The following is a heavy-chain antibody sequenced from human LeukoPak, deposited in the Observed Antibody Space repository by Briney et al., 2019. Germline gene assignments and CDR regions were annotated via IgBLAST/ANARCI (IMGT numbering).Heavy chain of an antibody. CDR1: GFTFSSYW. Sequence: GGSLRLSCGASGFTFSSYWMTWVRQAPGKGLEWVANIKQEGSEKYYVDSVKGRFTISRDNAKNSLYLQMNSLRAEDTALYYCARVASDSSGYYYSGGEYYFDYWGQGTLVTVSS. J-gene: IGHJ4*02. CDR3: ARVASDSSGYYYSGGEYYFDY. CDR2: IKQEGSEK. V-gene: IGHV3-7*03. D-gene: IGHD3-22*01.